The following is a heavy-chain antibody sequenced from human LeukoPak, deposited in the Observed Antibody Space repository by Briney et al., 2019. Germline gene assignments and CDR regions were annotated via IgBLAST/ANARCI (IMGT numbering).Heavy chain of an antibody. D-gene: IGHD2-2*01. CDR2: IYYSGST. Sequence: SETLSLTCTVSGRSISSYYWSWIRQPPGKGLEWIGYIYYSGSTNYNPSLKSRVTVSVDTSKNQFSLKLSSVTAADTAVYYCARAPPYCSSTSCRFDPWGQGTLVTVSS. CDR1: GRSISSYY. CDR3: ARAPPYCSSTSCRFDP. J-gene: IGHJ5*02. V-gene: IGHV4-59*01.